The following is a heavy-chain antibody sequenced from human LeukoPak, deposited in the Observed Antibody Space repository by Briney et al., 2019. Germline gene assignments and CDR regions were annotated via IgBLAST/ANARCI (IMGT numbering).Heavy chain of an antibody. CDR1: GGSISSYY. J-gene: IGHJ5*02. CDR2: IYYSGST. CDR3: AREQGDP. Sequence: PSETLSLTCTVSGGSISSYYWSWIRQPPGKGLEWIGYIYYSGSTNYNPSLKSRVTISVDTSKNQFSLKLSSVTAADTAVYYCAREQGDPWGQGALVTVSS. V-gene: IGHV4-59*12.